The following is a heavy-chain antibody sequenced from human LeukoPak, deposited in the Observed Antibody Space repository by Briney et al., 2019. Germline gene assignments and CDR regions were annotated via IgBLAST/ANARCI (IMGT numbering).Heavy chain of an antibody. J-gene: IGHJ4*02. Sequence: GGSLRLSCAASGFTFSTSGMNWVRQAPGKGLEWISYISSGSGIIYYADSVKGRFTISKDTAKNSLSLQMNSLRVEDTAVYYCAKDLPEGRDDYGDSGWGWGQGTLVTVSS. CDR3: AKDLPEGRDDYGDSGWG. CDR2: ISSGSGII. D-gene: IGHD4-17*01. V-gene: IGHV3-48*01. CDR1: GFTFSTSG.